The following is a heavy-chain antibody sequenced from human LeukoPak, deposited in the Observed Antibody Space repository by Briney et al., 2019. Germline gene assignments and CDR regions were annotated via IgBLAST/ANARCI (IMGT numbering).Heavy chain of an antibody. D-gene: IGHD3-3*01. CDR3: ARVLIFGVVPQGWFDS. Sequence: PSETLSLTCTVSGGSISSYYWSWIRQPPGKGLEWIGYIYYSGSTNYNPSLKSRVTISVDTSKNQFSLKLTSVTAADTAVYYCARVLIFGVVPQGWFDSWGQGTLVTVSS. J-gene: IGHJ5*01. CDR2: IYYSGST. V-gene: IGHV4-59*01. CDR1: GGSISSYY.